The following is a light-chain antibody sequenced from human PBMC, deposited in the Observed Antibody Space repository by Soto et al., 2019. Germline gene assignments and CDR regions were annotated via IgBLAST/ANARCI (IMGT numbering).Light chain of an antibody. V-gene: IGLV2-14*03. J-gene: IGLJ2*01. CDR1: SSDVGGNYVSWY. CDR3: SSYANSRTVI. CDR2: DDD. Sequence: QSALTQPASVSVSPGQSITISCTGTSSDVGGNYVSWYVSWYQQHPGKVPKLIIYDDDDRPSGVSTRFSGSKSGSTASLTISGLQAEDEADYYCSSYANSRTVIFGGGNKLTVL.